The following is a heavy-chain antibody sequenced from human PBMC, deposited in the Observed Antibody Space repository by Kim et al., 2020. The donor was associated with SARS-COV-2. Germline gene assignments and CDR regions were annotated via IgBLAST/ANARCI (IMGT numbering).Heavy chain of an antibody. Sequence: GGSLRLSCAASGFTVSSNYMSWVRQAPGKGLEWVSVIYSGGSTYYADSVKGRFTISRDNSKNTLYLQMNSLRAEDTAVYYCARDHGGYCSGGSCYSVAAFDIWGQGTMVTVSS. CDR2: IYSGGST. D-gene: IGHD2-15*01. V-gene: IGHV3-53*01. J-gene: IGHJ3*02. CDR1: GFTVSSNY. CDR3: ARDHGGYCSGGSCYSVAAFDI.